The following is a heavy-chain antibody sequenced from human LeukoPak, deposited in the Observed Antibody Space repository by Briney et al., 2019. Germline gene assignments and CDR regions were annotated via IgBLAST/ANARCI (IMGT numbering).Heavy chain of an antibody. Sequence: GSLRLSCAASGFTFSRYDMHWVRQATGKGLEWVSGIGTAGDTYYPGSVKGRVTISRENAKNSLYLQMNNLRAGDTAVYYYARGSVWFGASYWYFDLWGRGTLVTVSS. CDR1: GFTFSRYD. CDR3: ARGSVWFGASYWYFDL. CDR2: IGTAGDT. V-gene: IGHV3-13*01. J-gene: IGHJ2*01. D-gene: IGHD3-10*01.